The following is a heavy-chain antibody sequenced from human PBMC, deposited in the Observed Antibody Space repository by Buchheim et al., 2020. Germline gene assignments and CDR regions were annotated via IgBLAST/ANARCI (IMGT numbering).Heavy chain of an antibody. CDR1: GGSISCGGQY. Sequence: QVQLQESGPGLVKPSQTLSLTCTVSGGSISCGGQYWSWIRQHPGKGLEWIGYIYYSGSTYYNPSLKSRVTISVDTSQNQFSLKLSSVTAADTSVYYCARDGFIVSGYYGGYYYYYMDVWGKGTT. V-gene: IGHV4-31*03. D-gene: IGHD4-17*01. CDR3: ARDGFIVSGYYGGYYYYYMDV. J-gene: IGHJ6*03. CDR2: IYYSGST.